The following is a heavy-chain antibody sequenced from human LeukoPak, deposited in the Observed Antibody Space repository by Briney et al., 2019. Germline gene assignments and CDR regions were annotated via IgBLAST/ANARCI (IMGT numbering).Heavy chain of an antibody. CDR3: AKGGGKVQDY. CDR1: GITFSNYW. CDR2: ISSDGSST. Sequence: GGSLRLSCAASGITFSNYWMHWVRQAPGKGLVWVSRISSDGSSTNYADSVKGRFTISRDNAKSTLYLQMNSLRAEDTAVYYCAKGGGKVQDYWGQETLVTVSS. D-gene: IGHD4-23*01. V-gene: IGHV3-74*01. J-gene: IGHJ4*02.